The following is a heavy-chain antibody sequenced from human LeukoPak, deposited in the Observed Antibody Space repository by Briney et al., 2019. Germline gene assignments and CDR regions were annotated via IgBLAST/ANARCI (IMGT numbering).Heavy chain of an antibody. V-gene: IGHV3-23*01. Sequence: GGSLRLSCAASGFTFSSYWMSWVRQAPGKGLEWVSAISGSGGSTYYADSVKGRFTISRDNSKNTLYLQMNSLRAEDTAVYYCAKDPVSVVVEAATRFDYWGQGTLVTVSS. J-gene: IGHJ4*02. CDR2: ISGSGGST. CDR1: GFTFSSYW. CDR3: AKDPVSVVVEAATRFDY. D-gene: IGHD2-15*01.